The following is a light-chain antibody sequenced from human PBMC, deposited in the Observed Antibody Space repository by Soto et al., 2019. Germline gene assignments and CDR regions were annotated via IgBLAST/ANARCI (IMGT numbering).Light chain of an antibody. CDR2: RTS. CDR3: QQYGSSGT. CDR1: ESVSSSF. V-gene: IGKV3-20*01. J-gene: IGKJ1*01. Sequence: EVVLTHSPCTLSLSPEERATLSCRASESVSSSFLTWYQQQPGQAPRLLIYRTSNRVTGIPDRFSGSGSGTDFTLTISRLEPEDFAVYYCQQYGSSGTFGQGTKVDIK.